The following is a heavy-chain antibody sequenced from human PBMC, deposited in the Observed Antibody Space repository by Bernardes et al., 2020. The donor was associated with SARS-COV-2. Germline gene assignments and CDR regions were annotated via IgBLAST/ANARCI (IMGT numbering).Heavy chain of an antibody. V-gene: IGHV4-39*01. J-gene: IGHJ6*02. CDR2: IYSSGSS. Sequence: SETLSLTCTVSGGSISSSNYYWGWIRQPPGKGLEWIGSIYSSGSSYYNPSLQSRGIETIDTSKNQFSLGLSFVTASDTAVYYCAGSSCGSDCYIGGLRSWDYGMDVWGQGTTVTVSS. D-gene: IGHD2-21*02. CDR3: AGSSCGSDCYIGGLRSWDYGMDV. CDR1: GGSISSSNYY.